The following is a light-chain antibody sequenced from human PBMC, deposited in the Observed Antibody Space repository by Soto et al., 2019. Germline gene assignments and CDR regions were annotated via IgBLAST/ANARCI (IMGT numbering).Light chain of an antibody. CDR2: DAS. CDR1: QSISNY. CDR3: QQRSKWIT. J-gene: IGKJ5*01. Sequence: EIVLTQSPATLSLSPGERATLSCRASQSISNYLAWYHQKPGQAPRLLIYDASNRATGIPARFSGSGSGTDFTLTISSLEPEDFAVYYCQQRSKWITFGQGTRLEIK. V-gene: IGKV3-11*01.